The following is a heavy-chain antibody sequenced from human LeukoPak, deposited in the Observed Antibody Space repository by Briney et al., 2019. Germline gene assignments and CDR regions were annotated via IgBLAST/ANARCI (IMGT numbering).Heavy chain of an antibody. CDR3: VKRGARYRSTTICPEYMDV. V-gene: IGHV3-23*01. J-gene: IGHJ6*03. D-gene: IGHD2-2*01. Sequence: GGSLRLSCTASGFTFSSYAMTWVRQAPGKGLEWVSAISGGGSNTYYADSVKGRFTISRDNSNNMLYLQMNSLRAEDTAVYYCVKRGARYRSTTICPEYMDVWGKGTTVTVSS. CDR2: ISGGGSNT. CDR1: GFTFSSYA.